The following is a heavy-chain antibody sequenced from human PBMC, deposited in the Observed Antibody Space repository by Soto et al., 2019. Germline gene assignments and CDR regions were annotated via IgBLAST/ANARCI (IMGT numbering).Heavy chain of an antibody. D-gene: IGHD3-10*01. Sequence: EVQLLESGGGLVQPGGSLRLSCSTSGFTFSTYAMNWVRLAPGKGLEWVSALSGSGGTSYYADSVRGRFTISRDNSKNTLFLQMNSLRAEVTGLYYCAKQRAGYGSGSDTYYFDFWGQGTLVTVSS. CDR1: GFTFSTYA. CDR3: AKQRAGYGSGSDTYYFDF. CDR2: LSGSGGTS. J-gene: IGHJ4*02. V-gene: IGHV3-23*01.